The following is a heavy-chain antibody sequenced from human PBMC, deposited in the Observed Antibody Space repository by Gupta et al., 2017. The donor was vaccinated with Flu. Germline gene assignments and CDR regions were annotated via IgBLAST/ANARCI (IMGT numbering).Heavy chain of an antibody. V-gene: IGHV4-39*01. CDR3: ARRVPGTNGYYSWFDP. Sequence: GWIRQPPGKGLEWIGNINYSGKTYYSPSLQSRVTISVDTSSNRLSLDLISVTAADTATDYCARRVPGTNGYYSWFDPWGLGTLVTVSS. CDR2: INYSGKT. D-gene: IGHD3-22*01. J-gene: IGHJ5*02.